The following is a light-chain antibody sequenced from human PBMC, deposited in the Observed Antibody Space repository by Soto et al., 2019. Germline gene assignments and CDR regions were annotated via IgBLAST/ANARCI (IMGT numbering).Light chain of an antibody. Sequence: DIQMTQSPSTLSASVGDRVIITFRASQSISSWLAWYQQKPGKAPKVLIYDAFSLESGVPSRFSGSGSGTEFTLTISTLQPDDFATYYCQQYKSYWTFGQGTKVDIK. V-gene: IGKV1-5*01. CDR2: DAF. CDR1: QSISSW. CDR3: QQYKSYWT. J-gene: IGKJ1*01.